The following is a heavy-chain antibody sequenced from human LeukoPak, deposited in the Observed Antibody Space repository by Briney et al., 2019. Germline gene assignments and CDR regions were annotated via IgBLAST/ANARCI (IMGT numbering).Heavy chain of an antibody. CDR3: AKAYYDFWSGNGPYYFDY. J-gene: IGHJ4*02. CDR1: GFTFSSYA. V-gene: IGHV3-23*01. D-gene: IGHD3-3*01. Sequence: GGSLRLSCAASGFTFSSYAMSWVRQAPGKGLEWVSAISGSGGSTYYADSVKGRFTISRDNSKNTLYLQMNSLRAEDTAVYYCAKAYYDFWSGNGPYYFDYWGQGTLVTVSS. CDR2: ISGSGGST.